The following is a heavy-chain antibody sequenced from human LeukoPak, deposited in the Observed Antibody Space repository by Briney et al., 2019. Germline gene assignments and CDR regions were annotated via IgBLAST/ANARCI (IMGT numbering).Heavy chain of an antibody. Sequence: GASVKVSCKASGYTFTDYYMHWVRQAPGQGLEWMVWINPNSGDTKFAQKFQGRVTMTRDKSISTAYMELSRLTSDDTALYYCARDAWNAGPRDPWGQGTLVSVSS. V-gene: IGHV1-2*02. J-gene: IGHJ5*02. CDR2: INPNSGDT. CDR3: ARDAWNAGPRDP. D-gene: IGHD1-1*01. CDR1: GYTFTDYY.